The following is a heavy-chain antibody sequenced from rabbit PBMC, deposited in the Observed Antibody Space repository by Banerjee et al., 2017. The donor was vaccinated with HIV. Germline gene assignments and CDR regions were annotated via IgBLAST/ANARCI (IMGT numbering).Heavy chain of an antibody. J-gene: IGHJ4*01. CDR2: IGTGSGST. V-gene: IGHV1S40*01. CDR3: ARSSNAGYAGYGYGSDL. D-gene: IGHD7-1*01. CDR1: GFSFSSGYY. Sequence: QQLVESGGGLVKPGASLTLTCKASGFSFSSGYYACWVRQAPGKGLEWIGCIGTGSGSTWYASWVNGRFTISKTSSTTVTLQMTSLTAVDTATYFCARSSNAGYAGYGYGSDLWGPGTLVTVS.